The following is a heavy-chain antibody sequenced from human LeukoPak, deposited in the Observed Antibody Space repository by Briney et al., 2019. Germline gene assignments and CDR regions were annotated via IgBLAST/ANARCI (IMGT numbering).Heavy chain of an antibody. V-gene: IGHV3-30*02. CDR1: GFTFSSYG. J-gene: IGHJ6*03. CDR3: ARGRLDMRLRFSPYYYYYYMDV. D-gene: IGHD5-12*01. Sequence: GGSLRLSCAASGFTFSSYGMHWVRQAPGKGLEWVAFIRYDGSNKYYADSVKGRFTISRDNSKNTLYLQMNSLRAEDTAVYYCARGRLDMRLRFSPYYYYYYMDVWGKGTTVTISS. CDR2: IRYDGSNK.